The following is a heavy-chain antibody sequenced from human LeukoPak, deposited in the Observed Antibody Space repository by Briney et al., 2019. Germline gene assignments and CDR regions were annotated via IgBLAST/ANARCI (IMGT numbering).Heavy chain of an antibody. CDR3: ARDDPVSGGGSCYNY. V-gene: IGHV1-18*01. CDR2: ISAYNGNT. CDR1: GYTFTSYG. Sequence: ASVKVSCKASGYTFTSYGISWVRQAPGQGLEWMGWISAYNGNTNYAQKLQGRVTMTTDTSTSTDYMELRSLRSDDTAVYYGARDDPVSGGGSCYNYWGQGTLVTVSS. D-gene: IGHD2-15*01. J-gene: IGHJ4*02.